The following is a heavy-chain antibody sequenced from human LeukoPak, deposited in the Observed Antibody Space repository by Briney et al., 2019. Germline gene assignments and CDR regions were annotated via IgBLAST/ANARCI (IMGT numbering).Heavy chain of an antibody. D-gene: IGHD3-10*01. Sequence: SQTLSLTCTVSGGSISSGSYYWSWIRQPAGKGLEWIGRIYTSGSTNYNPSLKSRVTISVDTSKNQFSLKLNSVTAADTAVYYCARVLLWFGEPNNWFDPWGQGTLVTVSS. CDR1: GGSISSGSYY. CDR2: IYTSGST. V-gene: IGHV4-61*02. J-gene: IGHJ5*02. CDR3: ARVLLWFGEPNNWFDP.